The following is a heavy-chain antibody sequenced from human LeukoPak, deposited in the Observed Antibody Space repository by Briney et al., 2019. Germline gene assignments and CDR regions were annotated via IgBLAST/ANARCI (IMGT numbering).Heavy chain of an antibody. Sequence: SETLSLTCTVSGGSISSYYWSWIRQPPGKGLEWIGYIYYSGSTNYNPSLKSRVTISVDTSKNQFSLKLSSVTAADTAVYYCARDRRGSGYYGSGSYPLNWFDPWGQGTLVTVSS. J-gene: IGHJ5*02. CDR3: ARDRRGSGYYGSGSYPLNWFDP. CDR1: GGSISSYY. CDR2: IYYSGST. V-gene: IGHV4-59*01. D-gene: IGHD3-10*01.